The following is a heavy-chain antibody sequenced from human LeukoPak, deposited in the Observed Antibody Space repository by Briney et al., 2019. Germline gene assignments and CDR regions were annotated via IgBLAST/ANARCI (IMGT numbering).Heavy chain of an antibody. CDR3: ARGQGTVTTH. V-gene: IGHV4-34*01. D-gene: IGHD4-17*01. Sequence: SETLSLTCAVPGGSFSGYYWPWFRQPPGKGLEWIGEINHSGNANYNPSLKSRVTISLDMSENHFSLKLTSVTAADTAVYYCARGQGTVTTHWGQGTLVTVSS. CDR2: INHSGNA. CDR1: GGSFSGYY. J-gene: IGHJ4*02.